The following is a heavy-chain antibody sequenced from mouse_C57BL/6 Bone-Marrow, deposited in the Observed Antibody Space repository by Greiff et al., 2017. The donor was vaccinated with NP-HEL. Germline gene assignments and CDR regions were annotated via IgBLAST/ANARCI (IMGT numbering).Heavy chain of an antibody. V-gene: IGHV5-12*01. D-gene: IGHD2-3*01. CDR3: ARQDGYYLMDY. J-gene: IGHJ4*01. CDR2: ISNGGGST. Sequence: EVQLQQSGGGLVQPGGSLKLSCAASGFTFSDYYMYWVRQTPEKRLEWVAYISNGGGSTYYPDTVKGRFTISRDNAKNTLYLQMSRLKSEDTAMYYCARQDGYYLMDYWGQGTSVTVSS. CDR1: GFTFSDYY.